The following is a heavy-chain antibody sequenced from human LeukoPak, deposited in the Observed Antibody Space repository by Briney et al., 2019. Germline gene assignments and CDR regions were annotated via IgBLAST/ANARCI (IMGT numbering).Heavy chain of an antibody. V-gene: IGHV3-53*01. Sequence: GGSLRLSSAASGFTVITNDMTWVRQAPGKGLEWVSVLYSDGNTKYADSVQGRFTISRDNSKNTLYLEMNSLSPDDTAVYYCARGVEPLAANTLAYWGQGTLVTVSS. D-gene: IGHD1-14*01. CDR2: LYSDGNT. CDR1: GFTVITND. J-gene: IGHJ4*02. CDR3: ARGVEPLAANTLAY.